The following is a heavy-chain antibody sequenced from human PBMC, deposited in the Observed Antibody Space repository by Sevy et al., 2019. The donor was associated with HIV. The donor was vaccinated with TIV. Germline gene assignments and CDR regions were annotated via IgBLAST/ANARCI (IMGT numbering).Heavy chain of an antibody. CDR1: GFTFSSYA. CDR3: AKSLVVFDGFDI. J-gene: IGHJ3*02. Sequence: GGSLRLSCAASGFTFSSYAMSWVRQAPGKGLEWVSAMSGSGAIVYYADPVKGRFTISRDNPKNTLYLQMSSLRAEDTALYYCAKSLVVFDGFDIWGQGTRVTVSS. D-gene: IGHD2-8*02. CDR2: MSGSGAIV. V-gene: IGHV3-23*01.